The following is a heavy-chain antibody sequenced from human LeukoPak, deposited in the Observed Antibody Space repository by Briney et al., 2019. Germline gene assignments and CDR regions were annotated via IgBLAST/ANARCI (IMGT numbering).Heavy chain of an antibody. D-gene: IGHD1-26*01. CDR1: GYTFTGYY. Sequence: ASVKVSCKASGYTFTGYYMHWVRQAPGQGLEWMGWISAYNGNTNYAQKLQGRVTMTTDTSTSTAYMELRSLRSDDTAVCYCARDRAYHFDYWGQGTLVTVSS. V-gene: IGHV1-18*04. CDR2: ISAYNGNT. J-gene: IGHJ4*02. CDR3: ARDRAYHFDY.